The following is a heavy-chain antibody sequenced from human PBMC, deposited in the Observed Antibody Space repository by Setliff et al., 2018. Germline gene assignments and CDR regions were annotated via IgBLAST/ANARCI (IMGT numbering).Heavy chain of an antibody. CDR2: LYYSGST. V-gene: IGHV4-39*07. CDR1: GGSISSSSYY. J-gene: IGHJ5*02. Sequence: SETLSLTCTVSGGSISSSSYYWGWIRQPPGKGLEWIGSLYYSGSTYYNPSLNSRLTLSVDTSKNQFSLILSSLTAADTAVYSCASERESASRPTYFNPRGQGTLVTVSS. CDR3: ASERESASRPTYFNP. D-gene: IGHD1-26*01.